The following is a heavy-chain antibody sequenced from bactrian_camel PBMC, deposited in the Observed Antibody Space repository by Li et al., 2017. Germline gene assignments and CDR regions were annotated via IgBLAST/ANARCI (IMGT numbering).Heavy chain of an antibody. D-gene: IGHD5*01. CDR2: TYSDGSNA. V-gene: IGHV3S6*01. CDR1: GFTFSTYG. J-gene: IGHJ4*01. Sequence: HVQLVESGGGLVQPGGSLSVSCAGSGFTFSTYGMAWVRQAPGKGLEWVSGTYSDGSNAYYADSVKGRFTISRDNAKNALYLQLSGAQTEDTAMYYCARVPVYGLGILGQGTQVTVS.